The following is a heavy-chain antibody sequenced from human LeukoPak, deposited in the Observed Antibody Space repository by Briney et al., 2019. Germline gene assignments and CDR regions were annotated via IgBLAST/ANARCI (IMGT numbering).Heavy chain of an antibody. Sequence: PGGTLRLSCAASGFSFSSNGMSWVRQAPGKGLEWVSAISGSGGSTYYADSVKGRFTISRDNSKNTLYLQMNSLRAEDTAVYFCAREEHYRRYFALWGRGTLVTVSS. CDR2: ISGSGGST. V-gene: IGHV3-23*01. CDR1: GFSFSSNG. J-gene: IGHJ2*01. D-gene: IGHD3-16*02. CDR3: AREEHYRRYFAL.